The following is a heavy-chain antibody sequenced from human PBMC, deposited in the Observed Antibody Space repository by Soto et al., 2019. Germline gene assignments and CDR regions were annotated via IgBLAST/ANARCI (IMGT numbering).Heavy chain of an antibody. Sequence: QVQLVESGGGVVQPGRSLRLSCAASGFTFSSYGMHWVRQAPGKGLEWVAVISYDGSNKYYADSVKGRFTNSRDNSKNTLYLQMNSLRAEDTAVYYCAKPVPSDYWGQGTLVTVSS. CDR1: GFTFSSYG. CDR2: ISYDGSNK. CDR3: AKPVPSDY. V-gene: IGHV3-30*18. J-gene: IGHJ4*02. D-gene: IGHD2-2*01.